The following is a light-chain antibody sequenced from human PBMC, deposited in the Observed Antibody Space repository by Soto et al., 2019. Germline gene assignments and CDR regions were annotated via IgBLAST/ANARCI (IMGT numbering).Light chain of an antibody. J-gene: IGLJ1*01. V-gene: IGLV1-44*01. Sequence: QSALTQPPSASGTPRQTVTISCSGSSSNIGTSSVHWYKHLPGTAPKPLIYTNDQRPSGVPDRFSGSKSGTSASLAISGLQSEDEADYYCAVWDDSLNGHVFGAGTKVTVL. CDR1: SSNIGTSS. CDR3: AVWDDSLNGHV. CDR2: TND.